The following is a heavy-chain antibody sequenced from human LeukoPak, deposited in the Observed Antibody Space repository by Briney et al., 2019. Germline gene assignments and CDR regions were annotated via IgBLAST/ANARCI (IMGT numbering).Heavy chain of an antibody. CDR2: INPSGGST. CDR1: GYTFTSYY. D-gene: IGHD4-17*01. CDR3: ARVAVTVTTQRSYYYYMDV. Sequence: ASVKVSCKASGYTFTSYYMHWVRQAPGQGLEWMGIINPSGGSTSYAQKFQGRVTITTDESTSTAYMELSSLRSEDTAVYYCARVAVTVTTQRSYYYYMDVWGKGTTVTVSS. V-gene: IGHV1-46*01. J-gene: IGHJ6*03.